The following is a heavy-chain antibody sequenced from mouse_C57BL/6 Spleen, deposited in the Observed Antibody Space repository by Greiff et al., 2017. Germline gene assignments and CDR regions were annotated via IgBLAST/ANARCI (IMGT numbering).Heavy chain of an antibody. V-gene: IGHV1-64*01. CDR2: IHPNSGST. CDR3: ARAEIYYDYDGDYYAMDY. CDR1: GYTFTSYW. D-gene: IGHD2-4*01. J-gene: IGHJ4*01. Sequence: QVQLQQPGAELVKPGASVKLSCKASGYTFTSYWMHWVKQRPGQGLEWIGMIHPNSGSTNYNEKFKSKATLTVDKSSSTAYMQLSSLTSEDSAVYYCARAEIYYDYDGDYYAMDYWGQGTSVTVSS.